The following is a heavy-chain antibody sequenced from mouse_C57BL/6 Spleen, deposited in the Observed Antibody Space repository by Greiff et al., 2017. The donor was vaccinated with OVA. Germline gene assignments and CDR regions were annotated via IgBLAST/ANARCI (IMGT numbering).Heavy chain of an antibody. CDR3: ARYEGGYFLDY. CDR2: IRNKANGYTT. Sequence: EVQLVESGGGLVQPGGSLSLSCAASGFTFTDYYMSWVRQPPGKALEWLGFIRNKANGYTTEYSASVKGRFTISRDNSQSILYLQMNALRAEDSATYYCARYEGGYFLDYWGQGTTLTVSS. V-gene: IGHV7-3*01. J-gene: IGHJ2*01. CDR1: GFTFTDYY. D-gene: IGHD2-3*01.